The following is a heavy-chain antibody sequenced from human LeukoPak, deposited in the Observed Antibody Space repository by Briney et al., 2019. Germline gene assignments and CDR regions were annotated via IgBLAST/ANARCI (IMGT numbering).Heavy chain of an antibody. CDR3: ARVPYIVVVTAQPRGAYYFDY. CDR2: INAYNGNT. V-gene: IGHV1-18*01. D-gene: IGHD2-21*02. Sequence: GASVKVSCKASGYTFTSYGISWVRQAPGQGLEWMGWINAYNGNTNYAQKLQGRVTMTTDTSTSTAYMELRSLRSDDTAVYYCARVPYIVVVTAQPRGAYYFDYWGQGTLVTVSS. J-gene: IGHJ4*02. CDR1: GYTFTSYG.